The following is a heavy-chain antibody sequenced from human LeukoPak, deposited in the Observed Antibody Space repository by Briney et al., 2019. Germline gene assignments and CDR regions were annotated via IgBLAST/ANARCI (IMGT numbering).Heavy chain of an antibody. J-gene: IGHJ6*02. CDR2: INHSGRT. CDR1: GGSFSEYF. CDR3: ARDVVVVPAAIHYGMDV. Sequence: SETLSLTCAVYGGSFSEYFWGWIRQPPGKGLVWIGEINHSGRTYYNPSLKGRVTISVDTSKNQFSLNLSSVTAADTAVYYCARDVVVVPAAIHYGMDVWGQGTTVTVSS. V-gene: IGHV4-34*01. D-gene: IGHD2-2*01.